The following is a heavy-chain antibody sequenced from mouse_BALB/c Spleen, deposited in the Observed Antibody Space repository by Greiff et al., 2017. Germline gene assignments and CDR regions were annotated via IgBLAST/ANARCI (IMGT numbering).Heavy chain of an antibody. CDR2: ISSGGST. J-gene: IGHJ4*01. CDR3: ARGRYGSSVDYYAMDY. V-gene: IGHV5-6-5*01. CDR1: GFPFSSYA. Sequence: EVQVVESGGGLLKPGGSLKLSCAASGFPFSSYAMSWVRQTPEKRLEWVASISSGGSTYYPDSVKGRFTISRDNARNILYLQMSSLRSEYTSMYYCARGRYGSSVDYYAMDYWGQGTSVTVSS. D-gene: IGHD1-1*01.